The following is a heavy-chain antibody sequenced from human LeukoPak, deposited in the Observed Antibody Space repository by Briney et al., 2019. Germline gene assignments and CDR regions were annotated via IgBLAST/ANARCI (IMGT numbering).Heavy chain of an antibody. Sequence: GGSLRLSCAASGFTFSSYGMHWVRQAPGKGLEWVAFIWSDGSNKYHADSVKGRFTISRDNSKNTLYLQMNSLRPEDTAVYYCARGSMTLTDNWGQGTLVTVSS. CDR1: GFTFSSYG. CDR3: ARGSMTLTDN. CDR2: IWSDGSNK. V-gene: IGHV3-30*02. J-gene: IGHJ4*02. D-gene: IGHD4/OR15-4a*01.